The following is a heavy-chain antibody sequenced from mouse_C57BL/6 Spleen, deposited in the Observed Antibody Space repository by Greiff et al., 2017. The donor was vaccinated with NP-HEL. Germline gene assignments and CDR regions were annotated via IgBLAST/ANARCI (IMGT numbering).Heavy chain of an antibody. CDR1: GYTFTNYW. J-gene: IGHJ3*01. CDR3: ASAFYGSYSAWFAY. V-gene: IGHV1-63*01. CDR2: IYPGGGYT. D-gene: IGHD2-1*01. Sequence: VQLQQSGAELVRPGTSVKMSCKASGYTFTNYWIGWAKQRPGHGLEWIGDIYPGGGYTNYNEKFKGKATLTADKSSSTAYMQFSSLTSEDSAIYYCASAFYGSYSAWFAYWGQGTLVTVSA.